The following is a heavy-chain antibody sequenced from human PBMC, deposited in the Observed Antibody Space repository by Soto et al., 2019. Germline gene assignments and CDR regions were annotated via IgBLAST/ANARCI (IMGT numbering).Heavy chain of an antibody. CDR2: IYYSGNT. J-gene: IGHJ5*02. CDR3: ASQYYDILTGYLYNWFDH. V-gene: IGHV4-39*01. D-gene: IGHD3-9*01. CDR1: GGSISSSSYY. Sequence: PSETLSLTCTVSGGSISSSSYYWGWIRQPPGKGLEWIGSIYYSGNTYYNPSLKSRVTISVDTSKNQFSLKLSSVTAADTAVYYCASQYYDILTGYLYNWFDHWGQGTLVTVS.